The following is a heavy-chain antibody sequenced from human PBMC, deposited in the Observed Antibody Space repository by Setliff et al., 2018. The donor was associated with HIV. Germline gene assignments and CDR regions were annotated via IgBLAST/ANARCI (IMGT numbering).Heavy chain of an antibody. CDR3: ARDLSISNPYYDILTGPGVY. D-gene: IGHD3-9*01. V-gene: IGHV1-46*01. CDR1: GCTFTSYH. J-gene: IGHJ4*02. Sequence: PRPSVKVSCKASGCTFTSYHMYWVRQAPGQGLEWMGAINPSGGSTRYAQKFQGRVTMTRDTSTSTVYMELSSLRSEDTAVYYCARDLSISNPYYDILTGPGVYWGQGTLVTVSS. CDR2: INPSGGST.